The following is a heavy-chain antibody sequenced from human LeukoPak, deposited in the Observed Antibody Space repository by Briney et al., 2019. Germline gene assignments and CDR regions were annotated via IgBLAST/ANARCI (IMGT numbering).Heavy chain of an antibody. V-gene: IGHV3-23*01. CDR2: ISGSGGNT. Sequence: PGGSLRLSCAASGFTFSTYAMSWVRQAPGKGLEWVSAISGSGGNTHYADSVKGRFTISRDNSKNTLYVQTNSLRVEDTAVYYCTQGARADTYSYFDLWGRGTLVTVAS. D-gene: IGHD3-16*01. CDR1: GFTFSTYA. CDR3: TQGARADTYSYFDL. J-gene: IGHJ2*01.